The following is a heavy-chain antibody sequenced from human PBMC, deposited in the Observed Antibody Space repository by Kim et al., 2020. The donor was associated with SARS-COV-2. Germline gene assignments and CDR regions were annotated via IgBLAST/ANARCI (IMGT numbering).Heavy chain of an antibody. J-gene: IGHJ4*02. V-gene: IGHV3-30*04. CDR2: ISYDGSNK. CDR3: ARDWRPGARITMVRGVNVDY. Sequence: GGSLRLSCAASGFTFSSYAMHWVRQAPGKGLEWVAVISYDGSNKYYADSVKGRFTISRDNSKNTLYLQMNSLRAEDTAVYYCARDWRPGARITMVRGVNVDYWGQGTLVTVSS. D-gene: IGHD3-10*01. CDR1: GFTFSSYA.